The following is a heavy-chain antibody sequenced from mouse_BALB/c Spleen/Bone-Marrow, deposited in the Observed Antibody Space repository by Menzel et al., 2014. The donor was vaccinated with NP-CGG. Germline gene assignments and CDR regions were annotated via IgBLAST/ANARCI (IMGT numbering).Heavy chain of an antibody. J-gene: IGHJ2*01. D-gene: IGHD4-1*01. CDR1: GFTFSSFG. V-gene: IGHV5-17*02. CDR2: ISGGSSTI. CDR3: TRGGNWDDFDY. Sequence: EVQLVESGGGLVQPGGSRKLSCAASGFTFSSFGMHWVRQAPEKGLEWVAYISGGSSTIFYADTVKGRFTVSRDNPKNTLFLQMTSLRSEDTAMYYCTRGGNWDDFDYWGQGTTLTVSS.